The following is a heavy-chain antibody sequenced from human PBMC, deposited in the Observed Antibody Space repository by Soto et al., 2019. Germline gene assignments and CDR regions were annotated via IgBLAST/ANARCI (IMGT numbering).Heavy chain of an antibody. CDR2: IRSKANSFAT. D-gene: IGHD2-15*01. V-gene: IGHV3-73*01. CDR3: TRAQTRDCIGGTCYDVNWFDP. Sequence: GGSLRLSCAASGFTFSGSPIHWVRQASGKGLEWVARIRSKANSFATTYAASVKGRFTISRDDSKNTAYLQMDSLKTEDTAVYYCTRAQTRDCIGGTCYDVNWFDPWGQGTQVTVSS. J-gene: IGHJ5*02. CDR1: GFTFSGSP.